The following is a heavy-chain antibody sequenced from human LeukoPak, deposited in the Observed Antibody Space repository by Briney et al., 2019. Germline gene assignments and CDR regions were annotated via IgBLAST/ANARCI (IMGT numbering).Heavy chain of an antibody. D-gene: IGHD5-18*01. CDR1: GDSISTYY. J-gene: IGHJ4*02. Sequence: PSETLSLTCTVSGDSISTYYWSWIRQPPGKGLEWIAYIDYRGSTTYNPSLRSRVTISVDTSRNQFSLKLYSVTAADTAVYYCARGRSGYSYGPFDYWGQGTLVTVSS. CDR3: ARGRSGYSYGPFDY. CDR2: IDYRGST. V-gene: IGHV4-59*01.